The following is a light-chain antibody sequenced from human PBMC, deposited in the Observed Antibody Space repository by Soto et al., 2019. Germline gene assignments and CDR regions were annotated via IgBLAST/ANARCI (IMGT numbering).Light chain of an antibody. J-gene: IGKJ4*01. V-gene: IGKV3-15*01. CDR2: AAS. CDR1: QSVGNN. CDR3: QQYSHWRLT. Sequence: EIGMTQSPVTLSVSPGGRATLSCRASQSVGNNLAWYQQKPGQAPRLLIYAASSRATGLSARFTGSGSGTEFTLTVDSLQSEDFAVYFCQQYSHWRLTFGGGTKVQI.